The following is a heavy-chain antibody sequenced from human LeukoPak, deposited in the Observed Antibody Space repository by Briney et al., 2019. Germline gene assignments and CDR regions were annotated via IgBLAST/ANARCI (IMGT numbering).Heavy chain of an antibody. D-gene: IGHD4-17*01. J-gene: IGHJ5*02. CDR3: VRLPTGFPNWFDP. CDR1: GGSVTSSSYN. Sequence: PSETLSLTCTVSGGSVTSSSYNWGWIRQPPGKGLEWIGSIYYRGSTYYNPSLKSRVTISVDTSKNQFSLKLSSVTAADTAVYYCVRLPTGFPNWFDPWGQGTLVTVSS. V-gene: IGHV4-39*01. CDR2: IYYRGST.